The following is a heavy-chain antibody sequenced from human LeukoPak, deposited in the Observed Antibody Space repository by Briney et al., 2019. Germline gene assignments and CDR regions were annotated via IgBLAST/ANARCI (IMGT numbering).Heavy chain of an antibody. CDR2: ITSSSNYI. D-gene: IGHD1-14*01. V-gene: IGHV3-21*01. CDR3: VKPQPGGGFDY. Sequence: GGSLRLSCAASGFTFSAYSMTWVRQAPGKGLEWVSSITSSSNYINYADSLKGRFTISRDNSKNTLYLQMSSLRAEDTAVYYCVKPQPGGGFDYWGQGTLVTVSS. CDR1: GFTFSAYS. J-gene: IGHJ4*02.